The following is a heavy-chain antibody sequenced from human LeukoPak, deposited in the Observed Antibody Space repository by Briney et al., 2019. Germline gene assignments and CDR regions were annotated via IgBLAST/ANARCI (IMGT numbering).Heavy chain of an antibody. V-gene: IGHV3-53*01. CDR2: IYSGGST. CDR3: ARASVGYYGSGSGDAFDI. Sequence: GGSLRLSCAASGFTVSSNYMSWVRQAPGKGLEWVSVIYSGGSTYYADSVKGRFTISRDNSKNTLYLQMNSLRAEDTAVYYCARASVGYYGSGSGDAFDIWGQGTMVTVSS. J-gene: IGHJ3*02. CDR1: GFTVSSNY. D-gene: IGHD3-10*01.